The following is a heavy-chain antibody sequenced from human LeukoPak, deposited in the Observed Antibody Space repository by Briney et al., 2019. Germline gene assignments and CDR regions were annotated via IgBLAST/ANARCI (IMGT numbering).Heavy chain of an antibody. Sequence: GGSLRLSCAASGFTFDDYAMQWARQVPGKGLEWVSGIDWNSGSIDYADSVKGRFTISRDNTKNSLFLQMNNLRAEDTALYYCVKGRGPYYYNYGLDVWGQGTTVAVSS. V-gene: IGHV3-9*01. CDR3: VKGRGPYYYNYGLDV. CDR1: GFTFDDYA. CDR2: IDWNSGSI. D-gene: IGHD3-16*01. J-gene: IGHJ6*02.